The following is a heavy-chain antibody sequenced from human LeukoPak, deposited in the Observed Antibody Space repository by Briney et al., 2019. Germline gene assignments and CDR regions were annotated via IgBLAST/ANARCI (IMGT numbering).Heavy chain of an antibody. V-gene: IGHV4-4*02. Sequence: PSETLSLTCAVSGGSISSSNWWSWVRQPPGKGLEWIGEIYHSGSTNYNPSLKSRVTISVDKSKNQVSLQLNSVTPEDTAVYYCAREYCSGGKCSPNDPFDSWGQGTLVTVPS. CDR3: AREYCSGGKCSPNDPFDS. CDR2: IYHSGST. D-gene: IGHD2-15*01. CDR1: GGSISSSNW. J-gene: IGHJ5*01.